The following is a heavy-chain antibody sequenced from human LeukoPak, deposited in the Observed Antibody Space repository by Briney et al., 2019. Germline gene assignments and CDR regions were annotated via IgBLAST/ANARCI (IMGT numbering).Heavy chain of an antibody. Sequence: PGGSLRLSCAASGFTFTSYWMTWVRQAPGKGLEWLANIRQDGGATYYGGSVKGRFTISRDNAKNSLFLQMNSLRAEGTAVYYCATSKDTAGGPYWGQGTLVTVSS. J-gene: IGHJ4*02. D-gene: IGHD5-18*01. CDR2: IRQDGGAT. CDR1: GFTFTSYW. V-gene: IGHV3-7*01. CDR3: ATSKDTAGGPY.